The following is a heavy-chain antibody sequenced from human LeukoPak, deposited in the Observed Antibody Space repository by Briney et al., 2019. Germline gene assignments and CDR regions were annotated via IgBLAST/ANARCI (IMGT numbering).Heavy chain of an antibody. V-gene: IGHV1-18*01. Sequence: GASVKVSCKASGYTFTSYGISWVRQAPGHGLEWMGWVSTYNGNTNYPQWLQDRVTMTTDTSTNTAYMELRSLRSDDTAVYYCARFWGGDCYSDAFDVWGQGTMVTVSS. CDR2: VSTYNGNT. J-gene: IGHJ3*01. CDR3: ARFWGGDCYSDAFDV. CDR1: GYTFTSYG. D-gene: IGHD2-21*02.